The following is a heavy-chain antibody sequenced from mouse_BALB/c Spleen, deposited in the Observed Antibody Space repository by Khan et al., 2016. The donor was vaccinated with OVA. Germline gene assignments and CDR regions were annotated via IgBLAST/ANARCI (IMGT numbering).Heavy chain of an antibody. V-gene: IGHV2-9*02. CDR1: GFSLTSYG. Sequence: QVQLKESGPGLVAPSQSLSITCTVSGFSLTSYGVHWVRQPPGKGLEWLGVIWAGGSTNYNSALMSRLRSSTDNSKSQVVLKMDSLQTEDTAMYNCSRLEDKWGQGTTLTVSS. CDR3: SRLEDK. CDR2: IWAGGST. J-gene: IGHJ2*01.